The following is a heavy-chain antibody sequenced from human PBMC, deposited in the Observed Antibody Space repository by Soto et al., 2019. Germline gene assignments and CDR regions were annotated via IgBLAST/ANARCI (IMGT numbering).Heavy chain of an antibody. Sequence: ASVKVSCKASGYTFTRSGISWVRQAPGQGLEWMGWISTYNGDTNYAQTFQGRVTMTTDTSTSTVHMEVRSLRSDDTAVYYCARDLAPYYYDSSGSATNWFDPWGQGTLVTVSS. CDR3: ARDLAPYYYDSSGSATNWFDP. J-gene: IGHJ5*02. CDR2: ISTYNGDT. CDR1: GYTFTRSG. D-gene: IGHD3-22*01. V-gene: IGHV1-18*01.